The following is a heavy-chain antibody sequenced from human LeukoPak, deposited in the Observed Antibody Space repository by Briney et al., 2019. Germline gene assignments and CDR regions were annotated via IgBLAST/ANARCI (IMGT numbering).Heavy chain of an antibody. CDR1: GFTFSNAW. D-gene: IGHD3-16*01. CDR3: ATEGGYYYYYMDV. V-gene: IGHV3-15*05. CDR2: IKSKTDGGTT. J-gene: IGHJ6*03. Sequence: PGGSLRLSCAASGFTFSNAWMSWVRQAPGKGLEWVGRIKSKTDGGTTDYAAPVNGRFTISRDNAKNTLYLQMNSLRAEDTAVYYCATEGGYYYYYMDVWGKGTTVTVSS.